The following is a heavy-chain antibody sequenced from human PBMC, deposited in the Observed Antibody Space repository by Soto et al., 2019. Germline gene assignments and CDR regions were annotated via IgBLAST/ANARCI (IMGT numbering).Heavy chain of an antibody. CDR3: ARHEGWTGPDQ. D-gene: IGHD2-8*02. J-gene: IGHJ5*02. CDR1: SASISSGGW. V-gene: IGHV4-4*02. CDR2: IFHDGKT. Sequence: QVHLQESGPGLVKPSETLSLTCAVSSASISSGGWWRWVRQPPGKGLEWISEIFHDGKTNYSPSLKNRGTISVDKSQNQFSLNVYSVTAADTAVYYCARHEGWTGPDQWGQGTLVTVSS.